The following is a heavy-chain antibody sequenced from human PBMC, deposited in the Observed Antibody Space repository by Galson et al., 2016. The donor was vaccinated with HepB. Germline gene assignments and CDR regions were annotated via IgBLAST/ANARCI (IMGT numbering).Heavy chain of an antibody. CDR2: IYYSGST. CDR1: GGSIRSGTHY. J-gene: IGHJ4*02. D-gene: IGHD1/OR15-1a*01. Sequence: TLSLTCSVSGGSIRSGTHYWSWVRQHPGKGLESIGYIYYSGSTFYNPSLKSRATLSLDTSRNHFSLRLTSVTVADTAVYYCARAGSVILEQEQRPSLFDSWGQGILVTVSS. CDR3: ARAGSVILEQEQRPSLFDS. V-gene: IGHV4-31*03.